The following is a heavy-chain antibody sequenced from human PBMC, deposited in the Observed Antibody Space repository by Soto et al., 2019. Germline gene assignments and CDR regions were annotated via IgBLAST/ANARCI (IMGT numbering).Heavy chain of an antibody. CDR2: ISGSGGST. CDR1: RFTFSDYA. D-gene: IGHD1-26*01. Sequence: GGTLRLSCAASRFTFSDYAMGWVHQAPGKGLEWVSAISGSGGSTYYADSVKGRFTVSRDNSKNTLYLQMNSLRAEDTAVYYCAKSLSPSGSYLDDAFGIWGQGTMVTVSS. J-gene: IGHJ3*02. V-gene: IGHV3-23*01. CDR3: AKSLSPSGSYLDDAFGI.